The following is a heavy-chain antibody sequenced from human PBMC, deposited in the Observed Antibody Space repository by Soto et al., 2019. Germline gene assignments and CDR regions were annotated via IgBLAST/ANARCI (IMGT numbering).Heavy chain of an antibody. CDR3: ARAVCIAVARFAS. CDR2: ISRSSSYI. J-gene: IGHJ5*02. Sequence: EVQLVESGGGLVKPGGYLRLSCAASGFTFSSYSMNWVRQAPGQGLAGVSSISRSSSYIYYADSVKGRFTISRDNAKNSRYRQMNSLRAEDTAVYYCARAVCIAVARFASWCQGTLGTVSS. V-gene: IGHV3-21*01. D-gene: IGHD6-19*01. CDR1: GFTFSSYS.